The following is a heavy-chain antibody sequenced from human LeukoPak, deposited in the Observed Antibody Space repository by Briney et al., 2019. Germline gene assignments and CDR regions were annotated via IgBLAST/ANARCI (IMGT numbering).Heavy chain of an antibody. J-gene: IGHJ3*02. CDR3: GSVVAPGGYAFDI. CDR2: IYSGGST. D-gene: IGHD2-15*01. Sequence: GGSLRLSCAASGFTVSSNYMSWVRQAPGKGLEWVSVIYSGGSTYYADSVKGRFTISRDNSKNTLYLQMSSLRAEDTAVYYCGSVVAPGGYAFDIWGQGTMVTVSS. CDR1: GFTVSSNY. V-gene: IGHV3-53*01.